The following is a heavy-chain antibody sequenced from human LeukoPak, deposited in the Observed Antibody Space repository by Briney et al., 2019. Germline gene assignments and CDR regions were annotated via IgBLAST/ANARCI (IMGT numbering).Heavy chain of an antibody. CDR2: TYYRSKWDT. D-gene: IGHD5-18*01. V-gene: IGHV6-1*01. Sequence: SSQTLSLTCALSGDSLSNNNVAWNWIRQSPSRGLEWLGRTYYRSKWDTDYAVSVKSRITINSDTSKNQFSLQLNSVTPEDTAVYYCARGCYSSFDYWDQGTLVTVSS. J-gene: IGHJ4*02. CDR1: GDSLSNNNVA. CDR3: ARGCYSSFDY.